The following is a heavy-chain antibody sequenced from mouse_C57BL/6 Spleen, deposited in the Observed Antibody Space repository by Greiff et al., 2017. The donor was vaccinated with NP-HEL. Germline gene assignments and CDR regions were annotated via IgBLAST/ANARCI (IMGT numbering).Heavy chain of an antibody. Sequence: VKLMESGAELVKPGASVKISCKASGYAFSSYWMNWVKQRPGKGLEWIGQIYPGDGDTNYNGKFKGKATLTADKSSSTAYMQLSSLTSEDSAVYFCARSTMASSYFDYWGQGTTLTVSS. J-gene: IGHJ2*01. CDR3: ARSTMASSYFDY. CDR2: IYPGDGDT. CDR1: GYAFSSYW. V-gene: IGHV1-80*01. D-gene: IGHD2-1*01.